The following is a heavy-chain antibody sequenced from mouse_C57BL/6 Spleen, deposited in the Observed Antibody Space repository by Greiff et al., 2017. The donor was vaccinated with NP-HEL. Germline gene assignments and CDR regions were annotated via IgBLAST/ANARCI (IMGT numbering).Heavy chain of an antibody. Sequence: VQLQQPGAELVKPGASVKMSCKASGYTFTSYWITWVKQRPGQGLEWIGDIYPGSGSTNYNEKFKSKATLTVDTSSSTAYMQLSSLTSEDSAVYYCARRDDYDGWFAYWGQGTLVTVSA. J-gene: IGHJ3*01. V-gene: IGHV1-55*01. D-gene: IGHD2-4*01. CDR3: ARRDDYDGWFAY. CDR2: IYPGSGST. CDR1: GYTFTSYW.